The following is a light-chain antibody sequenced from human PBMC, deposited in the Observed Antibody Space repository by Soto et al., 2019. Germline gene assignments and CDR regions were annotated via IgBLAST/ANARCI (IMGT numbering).Light chain of an antibody. CDR3: CSSGGSPTYV. V-gene: IGLV2-23*02. Sequence: QSALTQPASVSGSPGQSITISCTGTSSNVGSYKLVSWYQQHPGKAPKLMIVEVNKRPSGVSNRFSGSKSGNTASLTISWLKVEDEADYYCCSSGGSPTYVFGTGTKSPS. J-gene: IGLJ1*01. CDR2: EVN. CDR1: SSNVGSYKL.